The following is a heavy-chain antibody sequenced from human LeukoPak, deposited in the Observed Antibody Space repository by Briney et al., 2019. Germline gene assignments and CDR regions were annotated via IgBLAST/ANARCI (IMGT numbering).Heavy chain of an antibody. D-gene: IGHD6-13*01. CDR2: ISGSGGST. Sequence: GGSLRLSCAASGFTFSSYAMSWVRQAPGKGLEWVSAISGSGGSTYYADSVKGRFTISRDNSKNTLYLQMNSLRAEDTAVYYCAKDVSVGSYYSSSWYGGLFDPWGQGTLVTVSS. J-gene: IGHJ5*02. CDR1: GFTFSSYA. CDR3: AKDVSVGSYYSSSWYGGLFDP. V-gene: IGHV3-23*01.